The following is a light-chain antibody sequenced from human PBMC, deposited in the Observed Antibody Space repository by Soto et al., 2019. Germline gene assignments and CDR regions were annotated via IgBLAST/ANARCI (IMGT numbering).Light chain of an antibody. CDR2: GAS. J-gene: IGKJ5*01. V-gene: IGKV3-15*01. Sequence: EIVMTQSPATLSVSPGERATLSYRASQSVSSNLAWYQQKPGQAPRLLISGASTRATGIPARFSGSGSGTEFTLTISSLQSEDFAVYYCQQYNNWPSITFGQGRRLEI. CDR1: QSVSSN. CDR3: QQYNNWPSIT.